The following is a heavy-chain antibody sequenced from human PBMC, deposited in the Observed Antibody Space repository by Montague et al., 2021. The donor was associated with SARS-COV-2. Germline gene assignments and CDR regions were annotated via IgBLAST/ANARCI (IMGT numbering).Heavy chain of an antibody. CDR1: GGSISSGSYY. Sequence: SEILSLTCTVSGGSISSGSYYWGWIRQPPGKGLEWIGSIYYSGSTYYNPSLKSRVTISVDTSKNQFSLRLSSVTAADTAVYYCARLLLYCSSTSCYEARFDPWGQGTLVTVSS. CDR3: ARLLLYCSSTSCYEARFDP. V-gene: IGHV4-39*01. J-gene: IGHJ5*02. CDR2: IYYSGST. D-gene: IGHD2-2*01.